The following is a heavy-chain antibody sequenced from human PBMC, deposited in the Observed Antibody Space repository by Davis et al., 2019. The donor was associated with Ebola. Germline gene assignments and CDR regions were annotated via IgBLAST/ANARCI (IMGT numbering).Heavy chain of an antibody. D-gene: IGHD3-10*01. CDR1: GYTFTSYA. Sequence: ASVKVSCKASGYTFTSYAMHWVRQAPGQGLEWMGWINPNSGGTNYAQKFQGWVTMTRDTSISTAYMELSRLRSDDTAVYYCARGYYGSGKGENWFDPWGQGTLVTVSS. CDR3: ARGYYGSGKGENWFDP. CDR2: INPNSGGT. J-gene: IGHJ5*02. V-gene: IGHV1-2*04.